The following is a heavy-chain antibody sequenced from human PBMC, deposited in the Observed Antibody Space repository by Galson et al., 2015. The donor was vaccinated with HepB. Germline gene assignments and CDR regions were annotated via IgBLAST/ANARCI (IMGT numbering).Heavy chain of an antibody. Sequence: SLRLSCAASGFTFSSYSMNWVRQAPGKGLEWVSYISSSSSTIYYADSVKGRFTISRDNAKNSLYLQMNSLRAEDTAVYYCARLPVWDIVVVPAAYYFDYWGQGTLVTVSS. CDR3: ARLPVWDIVVVPAAYYFDY. V-gene: IGHV3-48*01. CDR2: ISSSSSTI. J-gene: IGHJ4*02. CDR1: GFTFSSYS. D-gene: IGHD2-2*01.